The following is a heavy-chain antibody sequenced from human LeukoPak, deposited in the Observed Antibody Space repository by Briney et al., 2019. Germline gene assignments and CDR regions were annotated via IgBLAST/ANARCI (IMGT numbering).Heavy chain of an antibody. CDR3: AHGSAQYYEY. J-gene: IGHJ1*01. CDR1: GLTLSNVW. D-gene: IGHD2-15*01. CDR2: IRSQTAGGTT. Sequence: GGSLRLSCAVSGLTLSNVWMNWVRQAPGKGLEWVGRIRSQTAGGTTDFAAPVKGRFSISRDDSKNSLYLQMNSLTSEDTAVCYCAHGSAQYYEYWGQGTLVTVSS. V-gene: IGHV3-15*07.